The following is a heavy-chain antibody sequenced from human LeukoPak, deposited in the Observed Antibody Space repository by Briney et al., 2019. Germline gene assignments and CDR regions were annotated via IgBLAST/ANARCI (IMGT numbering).Heavy chain of an antibody. CDR2: IWYDGSNK. Sequence: GGSLRLSCAASGFTFSSHGMHWVRQAPGKGLEWLAIIWYDGSNKYYAGSVKGRFTISRDNSKNTLYLQMNSLRAEDTAVYYCARSSSYGDFDYWGQGTLVTVSS. D-gene: IGHD4-17*01. J-gene: IGHJ4*02. CDR1: GFTFSSHG. CDR3: ARSSSYGDFDY. V-gene: IGHV3-33*01.